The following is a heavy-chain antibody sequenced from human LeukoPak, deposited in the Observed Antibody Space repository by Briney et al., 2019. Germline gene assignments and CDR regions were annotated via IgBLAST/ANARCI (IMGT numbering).Heavy chain of an antibody. J-gene: IGHJ6*02. V-gene: IGHV3-74*01. Sequence: GGSLRLSCAASGFTFSSHWMHWVRQAPGKGLVCVSRINSDGSGTIYADSVKGRFTISRDNAKNTLDLQMNSLRAEDTAVYYCARDFTETGEGGMDVWGQGTTVTVSS. D-gene: IGHD3-16*01. CDR1: GFTFSSHW. CDR3: ARDFTETGEGGMDV. CDR2: INSDGSGT.